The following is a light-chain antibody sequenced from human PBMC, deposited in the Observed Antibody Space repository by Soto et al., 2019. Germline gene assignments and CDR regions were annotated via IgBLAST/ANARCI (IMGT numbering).Light chain of an antibody. CDR2: GVS. CDR1: SSDVGRYNY. CDR3: SSCTTSSTHVV. Sequence: QSALTQPASVSGSPGQSITISCTGTSSDVGRYNYVSWYQQNPGTAPKLMIYGVSNRPSGVSDRCSGSKSGNTASLTISGLQAEDEADYYCSSCTTSSTHVVFGGGTKLTVL. V-gene: IGLV2-14*01. J-gene: IGLJ2*01.